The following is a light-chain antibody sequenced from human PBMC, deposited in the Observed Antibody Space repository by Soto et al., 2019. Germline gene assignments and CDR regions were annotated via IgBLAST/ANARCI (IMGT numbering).Light chain of an antibody. Sequence: DIQMTQSPSSLSASVGDRVTITCRASQSISSYLNWYQHKPGKAPKLLIYDASSLESGVPSRFSGSGSGTDFTLTISSLQPEDVAIYYCQKYNSGLITFGQGTRLEIK. CDR1: QSISSY. CDR2: DAS. V-gene: IGKV1-39*01. CDR3: QKYNSGLIT. J-gene: IGKJ5*01.